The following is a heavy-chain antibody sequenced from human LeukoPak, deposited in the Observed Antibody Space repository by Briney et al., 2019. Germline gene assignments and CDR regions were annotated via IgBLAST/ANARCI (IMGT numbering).Heavy chain of an antibody. V-gene: IGHV4-59*01. D-gene: IGHD3-9*01. CDR2: LSKSGNT. CDR3: ARARYVNSFYAFDI. CDR1: GGSISSYY. Sequence: SETLSLTCTVSGGSISSYYWSWIRLPPGKGLEWIGYLSKSGNTNYSPSLKSRVAIFGDTSKNQFFLKLSSVTAADTAVYYCARARYVNSFYAFDIWGQGTLVTVSS. J-gene: IGHJ3*02.